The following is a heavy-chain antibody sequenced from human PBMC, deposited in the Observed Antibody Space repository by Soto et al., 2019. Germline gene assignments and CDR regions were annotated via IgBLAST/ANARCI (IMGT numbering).Heavy chain of an antibody. CDR3: AKDSHWAIISPTHDY. V-gene: IGHV3-30-3*01. CDR1: GFTFSSYA. J-gene: IGHJ4*01. CDR2: ISYDGSNK. Sequence: PGGSLRLSCAASGFTFSSYAMHWVRQAPGKGLEWVAVISYDGSNKYYADSVKGRFTISRDNSKNMLYLQMNSLRAEDTAIYYCAKDSHWAIISPTHDYWGHGTLVTVSS. D-gene: IGHD2-2*01.